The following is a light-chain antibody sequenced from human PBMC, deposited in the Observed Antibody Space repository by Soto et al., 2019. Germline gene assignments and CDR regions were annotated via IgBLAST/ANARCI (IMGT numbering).Light chain of an antibody. J-gene: IGLJ1*01. V-gene: IGLV2-14*01. Sequence: QSALTQPASVSGSPGQSITISCTGTSSDIGSYDYVSWYQQHPGKAPNLIIYEVNNRPSGVSSRFSGSKSGNTASLTISGLQAEDEADYYCSSYTSSTTYVFGTGTKVTVL. CDR1: SSDIGSYDY. CDR3: SSYTSSTTYV. CDR2: EVN.